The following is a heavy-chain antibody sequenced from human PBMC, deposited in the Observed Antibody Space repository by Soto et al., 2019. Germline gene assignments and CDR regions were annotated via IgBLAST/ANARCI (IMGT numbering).Heavy chain of an antibody. J-gene: IGHJ2*01. CDR3: ARDPLRIVVAGTFWYFDL. CDR1: GGTFSSYA. V-gene: IGHV1-69*13. CDR2: SIPTFGTA. D-gene: IGHD6-19*01. Sequence: SVKVSCKASGGTFSSYAINWVRQAPGQGLEWMGGSIPTFGTANYAQKFQGRVTITADESTSTVYMELSSLRSEDTAVYFCARDPLRIVVAGTFWYFDLWGRGTLVTVSS.